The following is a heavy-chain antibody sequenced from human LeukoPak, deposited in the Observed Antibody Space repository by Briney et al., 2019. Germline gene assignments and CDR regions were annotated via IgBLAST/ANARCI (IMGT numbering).Heavy chain of an antibody. V-gene: IGHV3-23*01. J-gene: IGHJ4*02. CDR1: GFSFANSA. D-gene: IGHD6-6*01. Sequence: PGGSLRLSCAASGFSFANSAMSWVRQAPGKGLEWISSIAITGETFYAESVQGRFSISMDNSGNMLFLHMKSLRAEDTAIYYCAKETRPNDFWGQGTLVTVSS. CDR3: AKETRPNDF. CDR2: IAITGET.